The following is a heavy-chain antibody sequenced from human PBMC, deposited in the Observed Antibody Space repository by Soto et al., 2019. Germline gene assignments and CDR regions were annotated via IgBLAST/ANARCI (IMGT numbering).Heavy chain of an antibody. J-gene: IGHJ3*01. CDR1: GFTFNNYN. CDR3: ARDLEGADVFDL. D-gene: IGHD3-16*01. V-gene: IGHV3-21*01. CDR2: IGSRGSSYR. Sequence: GGSLRLSCATSGFTFNNYNMNWVRQTPGKGLEWVSSIGSRGSSYRYYADSVKGRFTISRDIAKSTLYLEMHSLRADDTALYYCARDLEGADVFDLWGQGTMVTVSS.